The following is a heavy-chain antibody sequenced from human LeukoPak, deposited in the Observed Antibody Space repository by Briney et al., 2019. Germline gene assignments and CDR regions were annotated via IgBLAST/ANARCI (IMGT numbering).Heavy chain of an antibody. D-gene: IGHD5-18*01. V-gene: IGHV3-23*01. CDR1: ILTFNADV. J-gene: IGHJ6*02. Sequence: PGGSLRLSCAASILTFNADVMGWVRQAPGKGLECTSAISGSGGRTYYADSVKGRFAISRDNSRNTLYLQMNSLRLEDTTIYYCARVSGRIQIWPQPFGDGMDVWGQGTTVTVSS. CDR2: ISGSGGRT. CDR3: ARVSGRIQIWPQPFGDGMDV.